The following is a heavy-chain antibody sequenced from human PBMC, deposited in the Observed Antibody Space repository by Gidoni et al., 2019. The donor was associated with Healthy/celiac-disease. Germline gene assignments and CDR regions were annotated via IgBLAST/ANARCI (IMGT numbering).Heavy chain of an antibody. D-gene: IGHD1-7*01. CDR1: GYTFTGSY. V-gene: IGHV1-2*02. Sequence: QVQLVQSGAEVKKPGASVKVSCTASGYTFTGSYIHWVRQAPGQGLEWMGWINPNSGGTNYAQKFQGRVTMTRDTSISTAYMELGRLRSDDTAVYYCARARASNNWNYESRVVSGYWGQGTLVTVSS. CDR2: INPNSGGT. CDR3: ARARASNNWNYESRVVSGY. J-gene: IGHJ4*02.